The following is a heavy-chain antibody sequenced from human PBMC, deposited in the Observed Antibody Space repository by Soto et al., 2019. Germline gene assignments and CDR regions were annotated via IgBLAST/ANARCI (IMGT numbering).Heavy chain of an antibody. CDR2: IWYDGSNK. CDR1: GFTFSSYG. CDR3: ARDVTIAVAVAYYYGMDV. D-gene: IGHD6-19*01. J-gene: IGHJ6*02. V-gene: IGHV3-33*01. Sequence: QVQLVESGGGVVQPGRSLRLSCAASGFTFSSYGMHWVRQAPGKGLEWVAVIWYDGSNKYYADSVKGRFTISEDKSKNTLYLQMNSLRAEDRAVYYCARDVTIAVAVAYYYGMDVWGQGTTVTVAS.